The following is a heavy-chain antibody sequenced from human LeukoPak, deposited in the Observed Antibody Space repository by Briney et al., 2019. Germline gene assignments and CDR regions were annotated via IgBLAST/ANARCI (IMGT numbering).Heavy chain of an antibody. Sequence: SVKVSFKASGGTFSSYAINWVRQAPGQGLEWMGGITPILGTTNYAQKFQGRVTITADESTSTAYMELTSLRSEDTAVYYCAREAGAPARYYFDYWGQGTLVTVSS. D-gene: IGHD1-26*01. CDR3: AREAGAPARYYFDY. V-gene: IGHV1-69*13. CDR2: ITPILGTT. J-gene: IGHJ4*02. CDR1: GGTFSSYA.